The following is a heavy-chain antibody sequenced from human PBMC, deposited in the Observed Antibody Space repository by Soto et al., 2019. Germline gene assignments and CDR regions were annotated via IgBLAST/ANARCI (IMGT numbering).Heavy chain of an antibody. CDR1: GFSLSTSGVG. Sequence: SGPTLVNPTQTLTLTCTFSGFSLSTSGVGVGWIRQPPGKALEWLALIYWNDDKRYSPSLKSRLTITKDTSKNQVVLTMTNMDPVDTATYYCAHRTGEDIVVVPADLGPSYNWFDPWGQGTLVTVSS. J-gene: IGHJ5*02. V-gene: IGHV2-5*01. D-gene: IGHD2-2*01. CDR2: IYWNDDK. CDR3: AHRTGEDIVVVPADLGPSYNWFDP.